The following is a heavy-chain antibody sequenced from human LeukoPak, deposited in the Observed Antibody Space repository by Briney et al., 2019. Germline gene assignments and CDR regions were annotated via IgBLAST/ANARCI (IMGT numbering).Heavy chain of an antibody. Sequence: SETQSLTCAVYGGSFSGYYWSWIRQPPGKGLEWIGEINHSGSTNYNPSLKSRVTISVDTSKNQFSLKLSSVTAADTAVYYCARGQTDWDILTGYYVDYWGQGTLVTVSS. V-gene: IGHV4-34*01. CDR3: ARGQTDWDILTGYYVDY. D-gene: IGHD3-9*01. J-gene: IGHJ4*02. CDR1: GGSFSGYY. CDR2: INHSGST.